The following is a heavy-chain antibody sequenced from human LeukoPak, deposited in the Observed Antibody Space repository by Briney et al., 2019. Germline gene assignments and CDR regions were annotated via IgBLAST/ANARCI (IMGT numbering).Heavy chain of an antibody. D-gene: IGHD3-16*02. CDR2: ISAYNGNT. J-gene: IGHJ4*02. V-gene: IGHV1-18*04. Sequence: ASVKVSCKASGYTFTSYGISWVRQAPGQGLEWMGWISAYNGNTNYAQKLQGRVTMTTDTSTSTAYMELRSLRSDDTAVYYCARGTITFGGVIVKFDYWGQGTLVIVSS. CDR3: ARGTITFGGVIVKFDY. CDR1: GYTFTSYG.